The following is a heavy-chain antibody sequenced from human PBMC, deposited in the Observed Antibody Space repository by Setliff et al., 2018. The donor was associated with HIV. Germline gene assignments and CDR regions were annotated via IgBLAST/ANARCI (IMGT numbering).Heavy chain of an antibody. Sequence: KPSETLSLTCTLSGGSISTYYWSWIRQFPGKGLEWIGSIYHSGSTNYNPSLKSRVTISVDTSKRQFSLNLTSVTAAETAVYYCARGPPAEDYYYYMDVWDKGTTVTVSS. V-gene: IGHV4-59*12. CDR1: GGSISTYY. CDR2: IYHSGST. CDR3: ARGPPAEDYYYYMDV. J-gene: IGHJ6*03.